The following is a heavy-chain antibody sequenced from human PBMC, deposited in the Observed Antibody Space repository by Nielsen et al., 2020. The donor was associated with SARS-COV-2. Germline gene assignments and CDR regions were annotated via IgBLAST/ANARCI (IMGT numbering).Heavy chain of an antibody. CDR2: IYYSGST. Sequence: SETLSLTCTVSGGSISSESFYWNWIRQPAGKGLEWIGYIYYSGSTNYNPSLKSRVTISVDTSKNQFSLKLSSVTAADTAVYYCARVLLGDTAPGIRWAYGMDVWGQGTTVTVSS. D-gene: IGHD5-18*01. CDR3: ARVLLGDTAPGIRWAYGMDV. J-gene: IGHJ6*02. V-gene: IGHV4-61*10. CDR1: GGSISSESFY.